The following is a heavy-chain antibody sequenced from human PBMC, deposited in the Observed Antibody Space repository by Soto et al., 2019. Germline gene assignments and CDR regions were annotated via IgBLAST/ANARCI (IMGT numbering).Heavy chain of an antibody. D-gene: IGHD6-13*01. V-gene: IGHV3-30*18. CDR2: ISYDGSNK. J-gene: IGHJ4*02. Sequence: QVQLVESRGGVVQPGRSLRLSCAASGFTFSSYGMHWVRQAPGKGLEWVAVISYDGSNKYYADSVKGRFTISRDNSKNTLYLQMNSLRAEDTAVYYCAKLGGSSSHFDYWGQGTLVTVSS. CDR1: GFTFSSYG. CDR3: AKLGGSSSHFDY.